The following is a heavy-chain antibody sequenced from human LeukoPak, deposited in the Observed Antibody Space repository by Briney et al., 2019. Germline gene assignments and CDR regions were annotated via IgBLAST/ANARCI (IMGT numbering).Heavy chain of an antibody. V-gene: IGHV1-8*03. D-gene: IGHD2-2*01. Sequence: ASVKVSCKASGYTFTSYDINWVRQATGQGLEWMGWMNPNSGNTGYAQKFQGRVTITRNTSISTAYMELSSLRSEDTAVYYCVLHCSSTSCPGGNWFDPWGQGTLVTVSS. CDR1: GYTFTSYD. CDR2: MNPNSGNT. J-gene: IGHJ5*02. CDR3: VLHCSSTSCPGGNWFDP.